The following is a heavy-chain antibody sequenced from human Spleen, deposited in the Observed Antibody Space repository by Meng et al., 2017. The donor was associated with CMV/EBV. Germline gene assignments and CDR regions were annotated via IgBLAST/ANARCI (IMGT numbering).Heavy chain of an antibody. CDR1: GFTFSSCD. CDR2: IRYDGSNK. J-gene: IGHJ4*02. Sequence: GGSLRLSCAASGFTFSSCDMNWVRQAPGKGLEWVAFIRYDGSNKYYADSVKGRFTISRDNSKNTLYLQMNSLRAEDTAVYYCARGDGGIAAADFDYWGQGTLVTVSS. D-gene: IGHD6-13*01. V-gene: IGHV3-30*02. CDR3: ARGDGGIAAADFDY.